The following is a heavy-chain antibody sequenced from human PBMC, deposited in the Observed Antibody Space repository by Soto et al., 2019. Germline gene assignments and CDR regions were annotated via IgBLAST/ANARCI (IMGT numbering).Heavy chain of an antibody. V-gene: IGHV2-5*02. CDR3: AHSRPPRLLDY. CDR2: IYWDDDK. Sequence: QITLKESGPTLVKPTQTLTLTCTFSGFSLSTSGVGVGWIRQPPGKALEWLALIYWDDDKRYSSSLNSRLTITKDTSKNQEVLTMTNMDPVDTATYYCAHSRPPRLLDYWGQGTLVTVSS. CDR1: GFSLSTSGVG. J-gene: IGHJ4*02. D-gene: IGHD6-6*01.